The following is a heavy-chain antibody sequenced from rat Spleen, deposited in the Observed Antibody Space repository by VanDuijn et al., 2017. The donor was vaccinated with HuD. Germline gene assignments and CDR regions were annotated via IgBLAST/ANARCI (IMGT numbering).Heavy chain of an antibody. CDR1: GFTFSNYG. Sequence: EVQLVESGGGLVQPGRSLKLSCAASGFTFSNYGMAWVRRTPTKGLEWVASISTGGGNTYYRDSVKGRFTISRDNAKSTLYRQMDSLRSEDTATYYCARHYGGYSEYVMDAWGQGASVTVSS. CDR3: ARHYGGYSEYVMDA. V-gene: IGHV5S13*01. CDR2: ISTGGGNT. J-gene: IGHJ4*01. D-gene: IGHD1-11*01.